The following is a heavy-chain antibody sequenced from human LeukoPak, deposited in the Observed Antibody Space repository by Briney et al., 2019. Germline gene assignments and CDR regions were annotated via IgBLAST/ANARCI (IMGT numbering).Heavy chain of an antibody. CDR2: IIPIFGTA. Sequence: GSSVKVSCKASGGTFSSYAISWVRQAPGQGLEWMGGIIPIFGTANYAQKFQGRVTITADESTSTAYMELSSLRSEDTAVYYCARDLLDLTIFGVVNHPPSNRGYCYGMDVWGQGTTVTVSS. CDR1: GGTFSSYA. J-gene: IGHJ6*02. D-gene: IGHD3-3*01. CDR3: ARDLLDLTIFGVVNHPPSNRGYCYGMDV. V-gene: IGHV1-69*01.